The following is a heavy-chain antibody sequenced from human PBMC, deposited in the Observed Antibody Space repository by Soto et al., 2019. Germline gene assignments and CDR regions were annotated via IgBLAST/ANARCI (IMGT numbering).Heavy chain of an antibody. CDR2: IIPIFGTA. D-gene: IGHD3-10*01. CDR3: ARDKDKLLWFGELLYHPYMITMMDV. J-gene: IGHJ6*02. Sequence: SVKVSCKASGGTFSSYAISWVRQAPGQGLEWMGGIIPIFGTANYAQKFQGRVTITADKSTSTAYMELSSLRSEDTAVYYCARDKDKLLWFGELLYHPYMITMMDVWGQGTTVTVSS. CDR1: GGTFSSYA. V-gene: IGHV1-69*06.